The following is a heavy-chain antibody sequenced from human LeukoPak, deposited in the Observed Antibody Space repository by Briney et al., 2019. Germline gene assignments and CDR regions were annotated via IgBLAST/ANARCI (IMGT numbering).Heavy chain of an antibody. CDR1: GFTFCSYS. V-gene: IGHV3-21*01. CDR3: ARDGFVSGYSRRGLVYFDY. D-gene: IGHD3-22*01. J-gene: IGHJ4*02. Sequence: GGSLRLSCAASGFTFCSYSMNWVRQAPGKGVEWVSYISSSSSYIYYADSVKRRFTISRDNAKNSLYLQMNSLRAEDTAVYYCARDGFVSGYSRRGLVYFDYWGQGTLVTVSS. CDR2: ISSSSSYI.